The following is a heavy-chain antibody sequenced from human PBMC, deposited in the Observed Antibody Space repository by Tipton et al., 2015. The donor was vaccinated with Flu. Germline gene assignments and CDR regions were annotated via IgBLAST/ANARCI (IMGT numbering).Heavy chain of an antibody. CDR3: ARAFSTSGQAPFSYYGMDV. D-gene: IGHD2-2*01. CDR2: INANSGGT. CDR1: GYTFTGYY. Sequence: QLVQSGAEVKKPGASVKVSCKASGYTFTGYYMHWVRQAPGQGLEWMGRINANSGGTNYAQKFQGRVTMTRDTSISTAYMELSRLRSDDPGVYYGARAFSTSGQAPFSYYGMDVWGQGTTVTVAS. V-gene: IGHV1-2*05. J-gene: IGHJ6*02.